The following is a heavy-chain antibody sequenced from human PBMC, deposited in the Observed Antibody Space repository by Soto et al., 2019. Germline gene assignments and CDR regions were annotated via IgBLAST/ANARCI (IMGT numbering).Heavy chain of an antibody. D-gene: IGHD4-4*01. Sequence: SVKVSCKASGGTFSSYAISWVRQAPGQGLEWMGGIIPIFVTANYAQKFQGRVTITADESPSTAYMELSSLRSEDTAVYYWARATRWDYSNFVNWFDPWGQGTLVTVSS. V-gene: IGHV1-69*13. CDR2: IIPIFVTA. CDR1: GGTFSSYA. J-gene: IGHJ5*02. CDR3: ARATRWDYSNFVNWFDP.